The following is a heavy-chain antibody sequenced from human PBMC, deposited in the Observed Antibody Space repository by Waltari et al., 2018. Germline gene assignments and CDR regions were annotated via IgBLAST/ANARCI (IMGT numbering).Heavy chain of an antibody. CDR2: IDHSGST. D-gene: IGHD3-3*01. Sequence: QLQLQESGSGLVKPSQTLSLTCAVSGGSISSGGYSWSWIRQPPGKGLEWIGYIDHSGSTYYNPSLKSRVTISVDRSKNQFSLKLSSVTAADTAVYYCARVTRGPRSNWFDPWGQGTLVTVSS. CDR3: ARVTRGPRSNWFDP. CDR1: GGSISSGGYS. J-gene: IGHJ5*02. V-gene: IGHV4-30-2*01.